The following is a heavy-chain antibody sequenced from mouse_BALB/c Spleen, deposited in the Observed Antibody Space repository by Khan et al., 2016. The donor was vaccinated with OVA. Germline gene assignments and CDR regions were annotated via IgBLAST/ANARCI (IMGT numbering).Heavy chain of an antibody. V-gene: IGHV1S137*01. CDR2: VITYFANT. Sequence: SCQGLAHTLPAHRMHWLPTRHAKGLEWIGEVITYFANTNYNQNFKDKATMTVDTSSSTAYMQLAGLRYEDSAIYYCARVYWTATNYFDYWGQGTTLTVSS. J-gene: IGHJ2*01. CDR1: AHTLPAHR. CDR3: ARVYWTATNYFDY. D-gene: IGHD1-2*01.